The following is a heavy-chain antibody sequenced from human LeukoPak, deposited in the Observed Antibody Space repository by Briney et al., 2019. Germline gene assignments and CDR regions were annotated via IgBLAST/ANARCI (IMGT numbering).Heavy chain of an antibody. Sequence: ASVKVSCKASGYTFTGYYMHWVRQAPGQGLEWMGWINPNGGGTNYAQKFQGRVTMTRDTSISTAYMELSRLRSDDTAVYYCARSLVVVVVAAQLDYWGQGTLVTVSS. CDR3: ARSLVVVVVAAQLDY. CDR1: GYTFTGYY. J-gene: IGHJ4*02. V-gene: IGHV1-2*02. D-gene: IGHD2-15*01. CDR2: INPNGGGT.